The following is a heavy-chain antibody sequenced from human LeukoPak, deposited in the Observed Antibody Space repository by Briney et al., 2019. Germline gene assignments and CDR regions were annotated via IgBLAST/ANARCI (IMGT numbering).Heavy chain of an antibody. V-gene: IGHV3-23*01. CDR3: AKGGNYYDGSAFDI. Sequence: PGGSPRLSCAASGFTFSNFAMSWVRQAPGKVLEWVSAIGGSGASTYYADSVKGRFTISRDNSKNTLYLQMNSLRAEDTAVYYCAKGGNYYDGSAFDIWGQGTEVTVSS. J-gene: IGHJ3*02. D-gene: IGHD3-22*01. CDR1: GFTFSNFA. CDR2: IGGSGAST.